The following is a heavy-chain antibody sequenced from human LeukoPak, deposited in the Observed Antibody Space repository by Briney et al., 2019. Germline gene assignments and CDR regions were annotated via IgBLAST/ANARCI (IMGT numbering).Heavy chain of an antibody. CDR3: TGRTRIAAEVYNIDF. CDR2: IYPSGNS. V-gene: IGHV4-4*09. Sequence: SETLSLTCTVSGGFISGYYWNWIRQPPGKGLEWLGYIYPSGNSHYNPSLKSRVSMSVDTSKKQISLRMSSVTAAATAGYYSTGRTRIAAEVYNIDFSGQGALCTVSS. J-gene: IGHJ4*02. D-gene: IGHD6-6*01. CDR1: GGFISGYY.